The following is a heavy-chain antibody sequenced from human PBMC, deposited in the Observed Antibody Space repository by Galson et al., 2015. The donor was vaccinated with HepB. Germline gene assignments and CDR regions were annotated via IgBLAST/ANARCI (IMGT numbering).Heavy chain of an antibody. CDR1: GFTFSSSA. Sequence: SLRLSCAASGFTFSSSAIHWVRQASGKGLEWVGRIRSKASSHATAYTASLKGRFTISRDDSKNTAYLHMNSLKTEDTAVYYCARLGDLSGYSSLWGQGTLVTVSS. D-gene: IGHD6-19*01. CDR2: IRSKASSHAT. V-gene: IGHV3-73*01. CDR3: ARLGDLSGYSSL. J-gene: IGHJ4*02.